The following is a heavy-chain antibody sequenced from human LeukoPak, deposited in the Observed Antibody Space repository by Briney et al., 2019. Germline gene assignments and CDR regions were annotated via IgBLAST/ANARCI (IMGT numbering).Heavy chain of an antibody. CDR1: GYTFSRYG. J-gene: IGHJ3*02. D-gene: IGHD1-7*01. Sequence: ASVKVSCKASGYTFSRYGINWVRQAPGQGLEWMGWITAYDGNTNFAQKFQARVTMTTDTSMNTAYMELRSLRSDDTAVYYCARQSFIAGDNWNYVLNGDDALDIWGQGTMVTASS. CDR2: ITAYDGNT. V-gene: IGHV1-18*04. CDR3: ARQSFIAGDNWNYVLNGDDALDI.